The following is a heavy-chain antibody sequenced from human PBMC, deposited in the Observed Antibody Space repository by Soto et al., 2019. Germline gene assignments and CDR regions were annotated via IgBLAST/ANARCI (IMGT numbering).Heavy chain of an antibody. D-gene: IGHD3-3*01. Sequence: QVQLVQSGADVKKPGSSVKVSCKASGGTFSSYAISWVRQAPGQGLEWMGGIIPIFGTANYAQKFQGRVTITADESTSTAYMELSSLRSEDTAVYYCARNAIFGVVNDYYYYGMDVWGQGTTVTVSS. CDR1: GGTFSSYA. J-gene: IGHJ6*02. V-gene: IGHV1-69*01. CDR3: ARNAIFGVVNDYYYYGMDV. CDR2: IIPIFGTA.